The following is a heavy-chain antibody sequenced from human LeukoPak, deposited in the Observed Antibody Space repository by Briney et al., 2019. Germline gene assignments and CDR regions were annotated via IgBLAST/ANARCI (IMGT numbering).Heavy chain of an antibody. CDR1: GGSMSNSY. J-gene: IGHJ5*02. Sequence: PSETLSLTCTVSGGSMSNSYWSWIRQPAGKGLEWIGRIYTSGSTNYNPSLKSRVTMSIDMSKNQFSLKLRSVTAADTAVYYCAKLDRPRNWNWRFDPWGQGALDTVS. CDR3: AKLDRPRNWNWRFDP. D-gene: IGHD1-7*01. CDR2: IYTSGST. V-gene: IGHV4-4*07.